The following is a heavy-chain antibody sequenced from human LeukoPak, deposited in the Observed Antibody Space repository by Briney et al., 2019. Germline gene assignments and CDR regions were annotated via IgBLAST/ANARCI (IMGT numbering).Heavy chain of an antibody. V-gene: IGHV1-46*01. CDR2: INPSGGST. CDR3: ARDRGWFNP. J-gene: IGHJ5*02. Sequence: ASVTVSCTASGYTFTSYYMHWVRQAPGQGLEWMGIINPSGGSTSYAQKFQGRLTMTRDTSTSTVYMELSSLRSEDTAVYYCARDRGWFNPWGQGTLVTVSS. CDR1: GYTFTSYY.